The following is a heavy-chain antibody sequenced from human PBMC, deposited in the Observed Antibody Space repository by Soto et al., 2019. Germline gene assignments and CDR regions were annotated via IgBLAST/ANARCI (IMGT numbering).Heavy chain of an antibody. CDR1: GYTFTSYG. J-gene: IGHJ5*02. Sequence: ASVKVSCKASGYTFTSYGISWVRQAPGQGLEWMGWISAYNGNTNYAQKLQGRVTMTTDTSTSTAYMGLRSLRSDDTAVYYCARKVSYYDFWSGNGFDPWRQGTLVTAPQ. CDR2: ISAYNGNT. D-gene: IGHD3-3*01. CDR3: ARKVSYYDFWSGNGFDP. V-gene: IGHV1-18*01.